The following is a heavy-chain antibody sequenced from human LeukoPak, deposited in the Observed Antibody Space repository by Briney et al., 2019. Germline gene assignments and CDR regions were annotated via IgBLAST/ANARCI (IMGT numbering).Heavy chain of an antibody. Sequence: PSETLSLTCGVSGNFISRGYYWAWIRQPPGKGVEWIGSIYNTGSTYYNPSLKSRVTMSIDTSKNQFSLKLSSVTAVDTAVYYCARNTSAWSPLGETQSAPHCYDSWGQGTLVTVSS. CDR1: GNFISRGYY. V-gene: IGHV4-38-2*01. CDR3: ARNTSAWSPLGETQSAPHCYDS. J-gene: IGHJ4*02. CDR2: IYNTGST. D-gene: IGHD6-19*01.